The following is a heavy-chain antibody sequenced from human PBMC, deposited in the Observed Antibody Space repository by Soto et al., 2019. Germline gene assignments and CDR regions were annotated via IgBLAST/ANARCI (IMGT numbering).Heavy chain of an antibody. J-gene: IGHJ4*02. D-gene: IGHD2-15*01. CDR3: TTDEGGPRF. CDR1: GFTFSHAW. CDR2: IRTKTSAGTT. V-gene: IGHV3-15*07. Sequence: GGSLRLSCEASGFTFSHAWMNWVRQVPGKGLEWVGRIRTKTSAGTTDYGAHVKGRFIISRDDSENTLYLQLNSLKPEDTGVYYCTTDEGGPRFWGQGTLVTVSS.